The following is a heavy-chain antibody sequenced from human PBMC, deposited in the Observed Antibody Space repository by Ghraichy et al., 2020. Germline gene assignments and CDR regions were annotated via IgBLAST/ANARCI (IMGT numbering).Heavy chain of an antibody. J-gene: IGHJ3*01. CDR1: GFMFSSYW. CDR3: AKCRGTTWNDALDV. D-gene: IGHD1-1*01. CDR2: VKPDGGEK. Sequence: GGSLRLSCAASGFMFSSYWVTWVRQAPGKGLEWVANVKPDGGEKNYVGSVKGRFTISRDTAKKSLYLQMNSLRAEDTAVYYCAKCRGTTWNDALDVWGQGTMVTVSS. V-gene: IGHV3-7*01.